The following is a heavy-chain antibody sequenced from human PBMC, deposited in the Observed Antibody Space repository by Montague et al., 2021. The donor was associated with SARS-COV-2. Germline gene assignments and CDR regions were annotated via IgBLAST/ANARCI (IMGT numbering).Heavy chain of an antibody. D-gene: IGHD2-2*01. V-gene: IGHV4-34*01. CDR1: GGSFSVYY. CDR2: INHSGTA. CDR3: AKEREVVRAARTLVAFDL. Sequence: SETLSLTCAVYGGSFSVYYWGWLRQSPRSGLDWIAEINHSGTANYNPSLKSRVSISVDTSKNQFTLKLTSVTAADTAMYYCAKEREVVRAARTLVAFDLWGQGTMVTVSS. J-gene: IGHJ3*01.